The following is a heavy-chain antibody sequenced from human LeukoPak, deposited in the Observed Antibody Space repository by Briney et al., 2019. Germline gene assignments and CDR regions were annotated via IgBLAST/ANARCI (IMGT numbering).Heavy chain of an antibody. CDR3: ARTESGYDSGASDY. CDR1: GFTFSSYA. V-gene: IGHV3-30*04. CDR2: ISYNGRKH. J-gene: IGHJ4*02. Sequence: WGSLRLSCSASGFTFSSYAMHWVRQAPGKGLEWVAVISYNGRKHIYADSVQGRFTTYRDNSNNTLYLQMNSLRAEDTAVYYCARTESGYDSGASDYWGQGTLVTVST. D-gene: IGHD5-12*01.